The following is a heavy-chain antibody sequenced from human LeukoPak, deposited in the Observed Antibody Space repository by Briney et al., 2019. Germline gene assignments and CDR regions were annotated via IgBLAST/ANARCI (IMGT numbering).Heavy chain of an antibody. V-gene: IGHV5-51*01. D-gene: IGHD1-26*01. Sequence: GESLKISCKGSGYSFTSYWIGWVRQMPGKGLEWMGIIYPGDSDTRYSPSFQGQVTISADKSISTAYLQWSSLKASDTAMYYCARQGGSSDYYYYMDVWGKGTTVTVSS. J-gene: IGHJ6*03. CDR1: GYSFTSYW. CDR3: ARQGGSSDYYYYMDV. CDR2: IYPGDSDT.